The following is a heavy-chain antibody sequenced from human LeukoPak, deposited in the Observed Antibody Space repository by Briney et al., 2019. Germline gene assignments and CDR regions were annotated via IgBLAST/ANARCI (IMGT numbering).Heavy chain of an antibody. CDR3: ARDGPHYDLDV. Sequence: AGRSLRLSCAAFGFTFSRYGMHWVRQAPGKGLEWVAVIWYDGSKKYYADSVKGRFTISRDISKNSLYLQMNSLRAEDTAVYYCARDGPHYDLDVWGQGTTVTVSS. D-gene: IGHD3-3*01. J-gene: IGHJ6*02. CDR2: IWYDGSKK. V-gene: IGHV3-33*01. CDR1: GFTFSRYG.